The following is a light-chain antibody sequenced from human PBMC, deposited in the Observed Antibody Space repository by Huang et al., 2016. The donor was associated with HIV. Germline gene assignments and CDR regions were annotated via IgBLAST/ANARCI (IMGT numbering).Light chain of an antibody. CDR3: QQLNGYPLT. Sequence: IQLTQSPSSLSASVGDRVTISCRVSQGISSYLAWYQQKPGKAPNLLIYAAATLQSGVPSRFSGSGYGTDFSLTMTSLQPEDFATYYCQQLNGYPLTFGGGTKVEIK. J-gene: IGKJ4*01. V-gene: IGKV1-9*01. CDR2: AAA. CDR1: QGISSY.